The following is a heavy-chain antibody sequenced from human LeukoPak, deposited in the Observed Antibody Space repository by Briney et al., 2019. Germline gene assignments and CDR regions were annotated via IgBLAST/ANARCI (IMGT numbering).Heavy chain of an antibody. CDR1: GFTFSSYG. D-gene: IGHD1-7*01. CDR3: AKDRGETGTFDY. J-gene: IGHJ4*02. V-gene: IGHV3-30*18. Sequence: GGSLRLSCAAAGFTFSSYGMHWVRQAPGKGLEWVAVISYDGSNKYYADSVKGRFTISRDNSKNTLYLQMNSLRAEDTAVYYCAKDRGETGTFDYWGQGTLVTVSS. CDR2: ISYDGSNK.